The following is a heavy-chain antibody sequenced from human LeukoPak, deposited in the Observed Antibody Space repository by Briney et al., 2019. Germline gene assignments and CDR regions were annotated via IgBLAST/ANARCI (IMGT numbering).Heavy chain of an antibody. Sequence: SGPTLVNPTQTLTLTCTFSGFSLRTSGMCVSWIRQPPGKALEWRARIDWDDDKYYSTSLKTRLTIPKDTSKNQVVLTMTNMDPVDTATYYCARIPNIAVAANFDYWGQGTLVTVSS. D-gene: IGHD6-19*01. CDR1: GFSLRTSGMC. V-gene: IGHV2-70*11. J-gene: IGHJ4*02. CDR3: ARIPNIAVAANFDY. CDR2: IDWDDDK.